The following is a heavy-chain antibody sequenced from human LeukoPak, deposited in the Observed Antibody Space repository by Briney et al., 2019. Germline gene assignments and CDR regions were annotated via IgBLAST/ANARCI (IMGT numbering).Heavy chain of an antibody. CDR3: ARSDYHNSGSHTVFDAFDI. J-gene: IGHJ3*02. Sequence: SETLSLTCTVSGGSISRYYWSWIRRPPGKGLEWTGYIDDSGNTNYNPSLKSQVTISVDKSKNQISLKLSFVTAADTAMYYCARSDYHNSGSHTVFDAFDIWGQGTRVTVSS. CDR2: IDDSGNT. V-gene: IGHV4-59*01. D-gene: IGHD3-10*01. CDR1: GGSISRYY.